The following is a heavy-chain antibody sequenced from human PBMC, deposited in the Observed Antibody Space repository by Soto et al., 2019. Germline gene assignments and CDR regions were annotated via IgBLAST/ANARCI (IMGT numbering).Heavy chain of an antibody. D-gene: IGHD2-21*01. CDR1: GFTFSDSA. J-gene: IGHJ3*02. V-gene: IGHV3-73*01. CDR2: IRNKGNNYAT. CDR3: AGASFYDVGDSLIHAFHI. Sequence: GGSLRLSCAASGFTFSDSAMHWVRQASGKGLEWVGRIRNKGNNYATAYTASVKGRFTISRDDSKNTVYLQMNSLKIDDTAVYYCAGASFYDVGDSLIHAFHIWGQGTMVTVSS.